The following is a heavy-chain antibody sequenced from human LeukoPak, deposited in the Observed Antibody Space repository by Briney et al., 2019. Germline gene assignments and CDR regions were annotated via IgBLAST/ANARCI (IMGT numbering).Heavy chain of an antibody. V-gene: IGHV3-33*08. Sequence: GGSLRLSCAAAGFTFTTSWMNSVRQTPGKGLEWVALIWYDGSNKKYAEFAEGRFTISRDNSKNTLYLQMKSLTVDDTAVYYWVGSYSSSGHWFASWGQGTKLAVSS. CDR1: GFTFTTSW. J-gene: IGHJ5*01. CDR3: VGSYSSSGHWFAS. CDR2: IWYDGSNK. D-gene: IGHD6-6*01.